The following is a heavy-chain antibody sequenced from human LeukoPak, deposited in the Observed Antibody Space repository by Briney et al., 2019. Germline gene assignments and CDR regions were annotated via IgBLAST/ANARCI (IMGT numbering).Heavy chain of an antibody. V-gene: IGHV3-23*01. Sequence: GGSLRLSCAASGFTFSSYSMNWVRQAPGKGLEWVSTISGSGAYTYYADSVKGRFTISRDNSKNTLYLQMNSLRAEDTAVYYCAKYFASGSYYKLPHWGQGTLVTVSS. CDR2: ISGSGAYT. CDR1: GFTFSSYS. CDR3: AKYFASGSYYKLPH. J-gene: IGHJ1*01. D-gene: IGHD3-10*01.